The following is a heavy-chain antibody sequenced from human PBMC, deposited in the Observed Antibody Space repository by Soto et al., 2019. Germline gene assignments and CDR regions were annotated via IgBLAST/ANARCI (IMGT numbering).Heavy chain of an antibody. CDR2: ISGGGDAA. Sequence: EVQVLESGGGLVQPGGSLRLSCAGSGFTFINYAMNWVRQAPGKGLEWVSSISGGGDAAFFPDSVRGGFTTSRDNSKNTVTLQMNSLGVDDTVVYYCARKILGSTTRPNYWYFDLWGRGTLVTVSS. V-gene: IGHV3-23*01. D-gene: IGHD7-27*01. J-gene: IGHJ2*01. CDR1: GFTFINYA. CDR3: ARKILGSTTRPNYWYFDL.